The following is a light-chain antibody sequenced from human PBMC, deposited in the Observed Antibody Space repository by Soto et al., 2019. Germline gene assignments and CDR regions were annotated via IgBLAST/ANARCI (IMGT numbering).Light chain of an antibody. Sequence: DIDQPPPPSALSASVGARVTITCRASQSISCWLSWYQQKLGRAPEVLIDDGDAGPRGVPSRFSGSGSGTVFTLTNAILQTDEFAAYVLLQDDNSTGRFGEGTRV. CDR3: LQDDNSTGR. J-gene: IGKJ1*01. CDR1: QSISCW. CDR2: DGD. V-gene: IGKV1-5*01.